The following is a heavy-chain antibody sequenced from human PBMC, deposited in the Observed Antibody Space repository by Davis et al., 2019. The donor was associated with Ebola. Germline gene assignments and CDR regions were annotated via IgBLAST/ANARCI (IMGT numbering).Heavy chain of an antibody. Sequence: ASVKVSCKASGYTFTSYYMHWVRQAPGQGLEWMGIINPSGGSTSYAQKFQGRVTMTRDTSISTAYMELSRLRSDDTAVYYSARGYDGRGRGLDYFDYWGQGTLVTVSS. V-gene: IGHV1-46*01. D-gene: IGHD3-22*01. CDR2: INPSGGST. J-gene: IGHJ4*02. CDR1: GYTFTSYY. CDR3: ARGYDGRGRGLDYFDY.